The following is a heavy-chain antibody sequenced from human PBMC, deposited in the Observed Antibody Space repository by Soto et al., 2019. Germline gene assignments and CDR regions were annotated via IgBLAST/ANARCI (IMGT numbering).Heavy chain of an antibody. CDR1: GFNFENYG. D-gene: IGHD2-2*01. V-gene: IGHV3-20*04. J-gene: IGHJ4*02. CDR3: ARGDAGDY. CDR2: LTMNGDNI. Sequence: EVQLMESGGGVVRPGGSLRLSCAASGFNFENYGMSWVRKAPGKGLEWVSGLTMNGDNIGYADSVRGRFTISRDNAKQSLYLQMDSLRAEDTAFYYCARGDAGDYWGQGTLVTVSS.